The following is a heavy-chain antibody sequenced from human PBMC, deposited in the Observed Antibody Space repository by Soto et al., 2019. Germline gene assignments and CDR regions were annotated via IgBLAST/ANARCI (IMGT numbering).Heavy chain of an antibody. J-gene: IGHJ5*02. V-gene: IGHV1-58*01. Sequence: GASVKVSCKASGFTFANSAVQWVRQARGQRLEWIGWIVVGSGNTNYAQKFQERITITRDMSTNTAYMQLSSLRSEDTAVYYCAAGRSGGYSYYDLNWFDPWGQGTLVTVSS. CDR1: GFTFANSA. CDR3: AAGRSGGYSYYDLNWFDP. CDR2: IVVGSGNT. D-gene: IGHD5-12*01.